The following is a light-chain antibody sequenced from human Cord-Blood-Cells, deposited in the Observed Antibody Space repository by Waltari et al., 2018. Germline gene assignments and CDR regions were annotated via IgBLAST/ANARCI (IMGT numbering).Light chain of an antibody. Sequence: QSALTQPASVSGSPGQSITLSCTGTSRDVGGYNSVSWYQQHPGKAPKLMIYDVSNRPSGVSNRFSGAKSGNTASLTISGLQAEDEADYYCSSYTSSSTWVFGGGTKLTVL. V-gene: IGLV2-14*01. CDR3: SSYTSSSTWV. CDR1: SRDVGGYNS. CDR2: DVS. J-gene: IGLJ3*02.